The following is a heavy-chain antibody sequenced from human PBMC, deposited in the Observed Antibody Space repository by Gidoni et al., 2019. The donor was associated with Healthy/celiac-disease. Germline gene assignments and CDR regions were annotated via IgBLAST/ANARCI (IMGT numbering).Heavy chain of an antibody. V-gene: IGHV1-18*01. CDR1: GYTFTSYG. Sequence: QVQLVQSGAEVTKPGASVKVSCTASGYTFTSYGISWVRQAPGQGLEWMGWISAYNGNTNYAQKLQGRVTMTTDTSTSTAYMELRSLRSDDTAVYYCARDLTFGGARGTPPGGYWGQGTLVTVSS. J-gene: IGHJ4*02. D-gene: IGHD3-16*01. CDR2: ISAYNGNT. CDR3: ARDLTFGGARGTPPGGY.